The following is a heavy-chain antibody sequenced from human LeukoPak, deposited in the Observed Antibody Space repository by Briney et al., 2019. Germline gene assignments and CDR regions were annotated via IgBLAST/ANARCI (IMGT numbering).Heavy chain of an antibody. V-gene: IGHV1-2*02. Sequence: ASVKVSCKASGGTFTGYYMHWVRQAPGRGLEWMGWINPNSGGTNYAQKFQGRVTMTRDTSISTAYMELSRLRSDDTAVYYCWYYYDSSNAVVNAFDIWGQGTMVTVSS. CDR3: WYYYDSSNAVVNAFDI. CDR2: INPNSGGT. J-gene: IGHJ3*02. CDR1: GGTFTGYY. D-gene: IGHD3-22*01.